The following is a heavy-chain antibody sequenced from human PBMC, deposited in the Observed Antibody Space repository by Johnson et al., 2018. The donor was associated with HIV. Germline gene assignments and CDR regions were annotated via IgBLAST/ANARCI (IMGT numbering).Heavy chain of an antibody. J-gene: IGHJ3*01. Sequence: QVQLVESGGGVVQPGRSLRLSCVASGFTFNSYGMHWVRQAPGKGLEWVAGVWYDGSNKYYADSVKGRFTIFRDNSENTLFLQMNSLRAEDTAMYYCASYVDDPGHVSMIPGGAFDVWGQGTMVTVSS. CDR1: GFTFNSYG. CDR3: ASYVDDPGHVSMIPGGAFDV. D-gene: IGHD3-22*01. V-gene: IGHV3-33*08. CDR2: VWYDGSNK.